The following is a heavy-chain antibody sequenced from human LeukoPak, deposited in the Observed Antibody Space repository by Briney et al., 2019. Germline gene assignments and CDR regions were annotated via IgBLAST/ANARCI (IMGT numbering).Heavy chain of an antibody. V-gene: IGHV3-30*02. Sequence: PGGSLRLSCAASGFTFSSYGMHWVRQAPGKGLEWVAFIRYDGSNKYYADSVKGRLTISRDNSKNTLYLQMNSLRAEDTAVYYCAKALVVVAATYYYYYMDVWGKGTTVTVSS. CDR1: GFTFSSYG. CDR2: IRYDGSNK. J-gene: IGHJ6*03. D-gene: IGHD2-15*01. CDR3: AKALVVVAATYYYYYMDV.